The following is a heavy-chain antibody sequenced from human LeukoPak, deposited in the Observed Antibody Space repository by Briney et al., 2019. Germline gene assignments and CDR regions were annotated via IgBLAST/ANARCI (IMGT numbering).Heavy chain of an antibody. V-gene: IGHV1-69*01. CDR2: IIPIFGTA. J-gene: IGHJ6*03. CDR3: AREGETYYSYGYQPQYYYYYMDV. Sequence: SVKVSCKASGGTFSGYAISWVRQAPGQGLEWMGGIIPIFGTANYAQKFQGRVTITADGSTSTAYMELSSLRSEDTAVYYCAREGETYYSYGYQPQYYYYYMDVWGKGTTVTVSS. D-gene: IGHD5-18*01. CDR1: GGTFSGYA.